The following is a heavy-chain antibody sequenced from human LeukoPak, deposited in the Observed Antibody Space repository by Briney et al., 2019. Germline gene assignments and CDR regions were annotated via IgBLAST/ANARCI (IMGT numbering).Heavy chain of an antibody. CDR3: ARIQVLPAAMEPYWYFDL. D-gene: IGHD2-2*01. CDR2: IIPIFGTA. CDR1: GGTFSSYA. J-gene: IGHJ2*01. V-gene: IGHV1-69*13. Sequence: ASVKVSCKASGGTFSSYAISWVRQAPGQGLEWMGGIIPIFGTANYAQKFQGRVTITADESTSTAYMELSSLRSEDTAVYYCARIQVLPAAMEPYWYFDLWGRGTLVTVSS.